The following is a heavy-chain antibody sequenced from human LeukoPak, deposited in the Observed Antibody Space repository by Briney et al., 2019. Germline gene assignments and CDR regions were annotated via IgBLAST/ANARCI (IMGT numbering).Heavy chain of an antibody. CDR2: ISAYNGNT. CDR3: ARTNVYYYDSSDYYPYFDY. J-gene: IGHJ4*02. V-gene: IGHV1-18*01. Sequence: ASVKVSCKASGYTFTSYGISWVRQAPGQGLEWMGWISAYNGNTNYAQKLQGRVTMTTDTSTSTAYMELRSLRSDDTAVHYCARTNVYYYDSSDYYPYFDYWGQGTLVTVSS. CDR1: GYTFTSYG. D-gene: IGHD3-22*01.